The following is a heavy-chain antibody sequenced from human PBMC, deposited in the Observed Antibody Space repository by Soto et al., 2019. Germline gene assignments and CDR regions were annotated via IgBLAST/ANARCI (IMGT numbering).Heavy chain of an antibody. CDR1: VYTFANYA. Sequence: XSVKLSCKASVYTFANYALHWVRQAPGQSLEWMGWINPGNGNTKSSQKFQGRVTITRDTSASTAYMELSSLRSEDTAVYYCARGGDIVVVAADYGMDVWGQGTTVTVSS. J-gene: IGHJ6*02. CDR3: ARGGDIVVVAADYGMDV. V-gene: IGHV1-3*01. D-gene: IGHD2-15*01. CDR2: INPGNGNT.